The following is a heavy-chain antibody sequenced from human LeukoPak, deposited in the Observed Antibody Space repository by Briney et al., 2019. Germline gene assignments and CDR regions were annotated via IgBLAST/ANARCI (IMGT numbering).Heavy chain of an antibody. V-gene: IGHV4-4*07. CDR1: GGSISTYY. CDR3: ARDLKWGWYFDL. CDR2: IYASGLT. J-gene: IGHJ2*01. D-gene: IGHD1-26*01. Sequence: PSETLSLTCTVSGGSISTYYWHWVRQPAGKGLEWIGRIYASGLTNYNPSLKGRVTMSVDTSKNQFSLTLTSVTAADTAVYFCARDLKWGWYFDLWGRGTLVSVSS.